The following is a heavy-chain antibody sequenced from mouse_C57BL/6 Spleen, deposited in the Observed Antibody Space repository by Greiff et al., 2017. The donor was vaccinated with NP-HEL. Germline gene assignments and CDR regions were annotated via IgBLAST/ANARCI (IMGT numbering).Heavy chain of an antibody. D-gene: IGHD1-1*01. CDR3: ARSFTTVVSYYAMDY. V-gene: IGHV1-7*01. CDR1: GYTFTSYW. CDR2: INPSSGYT. Sequence: QVQLQQSGAELAKPGASVKLSCKASGYTFTSYWMHWVKQRPGQGLEWIGYINPSSGYTKYNQKFKDKATLTADKSSSTAYMQLSSLTYEDSAFYDCARSFTTVVSYYAMDYWGQGTSVTVSS. J-gene: IGHJ4*01.